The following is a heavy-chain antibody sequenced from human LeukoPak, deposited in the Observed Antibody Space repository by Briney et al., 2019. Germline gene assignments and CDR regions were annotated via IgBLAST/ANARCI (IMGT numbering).Heavy chain of an antibody. V-gene: IGHV3-48*04. Sequence: GGSLRLSCAASGFTFSSFSMNWVRQAPGKGLEWVSFITGSSSTIYYADSVKGRFTISRDNAKNTLYLQMNSLRAEDTAVYYCARDLYSGSYRGGDYWGQGTLVTVSS. D-gene: IGHD1-26*01. CDR1: GFTFSSFS. J-gene: IGHJ4*02. CDR3: ARDLYSGSYRGGDY. CDR2: ITGSSSTI.